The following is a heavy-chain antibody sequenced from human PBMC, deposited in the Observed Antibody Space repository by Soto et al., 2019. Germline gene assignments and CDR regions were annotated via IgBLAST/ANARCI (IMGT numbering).Heavy chain of an antibody. D-gene: IGHD5-18*01. CDR2: INPYNGHT. CDR3: ARPSGYGHGWGDLGYDPFDI. CDR1: GYTFSSFG. V-gene: IGHV1-18*01. J-gene: IGHJ3*02. Sequence: QAQLVQSGAEVKKPGASVKVSCKASGYTFSSFGISWVRQAPGQGPEWVGWINPYNGHTDSAQTLQGRATVSTDTPTSTAYMSLTSVRAADTAAYYCARPSGYGHGWGDLGYDPFDIWGQGTMVTVSS.